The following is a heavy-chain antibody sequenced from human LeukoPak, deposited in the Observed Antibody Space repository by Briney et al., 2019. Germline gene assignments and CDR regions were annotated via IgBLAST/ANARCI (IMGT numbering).Heavy chain of an antibody. V-gene: IGHV3-53*01. Sequence: PSETLSLTCAVYGGSFSGYYWSWIRQAPGKGLEWVSVIYSGGSTYYADSVKGRFTISRDNSKNTLYLQMNSLRAEDTAVYYCARDSGEAGGNDYWGQGTLVTVSS. J-gene: IGHJ4*02. D-gene: IGHD3-10*01. CDR3: ARDSGEAGGNDY. CDR2: IYSGGST. CDR1: GGSFSGYY.